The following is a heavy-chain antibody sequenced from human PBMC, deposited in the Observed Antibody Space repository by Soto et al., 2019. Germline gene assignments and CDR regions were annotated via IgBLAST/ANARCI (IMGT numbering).Heavy chain of an antibody. CDR3: AREVRGVTLSPYYYYYYMDV. V-gene: IGHV3-23*01. J-gene: IGHJ6*03. Sequence: GGSLRLSCAASGFTFSSYAMSWVRQAPGKGLEWVSAISGSGGSTYYADSVKGRFTISRDNSKNTLYLQMNSLRAEDTAVYYCAREVRGVTLSPYYYYYYMDVWGKGTTVTVSS. D-gene: IGHD3-10*01. CDR2: ISGSGGST. CDR1: GFTFSSYA.